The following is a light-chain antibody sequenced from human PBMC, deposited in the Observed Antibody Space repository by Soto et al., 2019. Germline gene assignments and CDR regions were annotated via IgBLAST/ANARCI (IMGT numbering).Light chain of an antibody. V-gene: IGKV3-20*01. CDR1: QSVSSSF. CDR3: QQYGSSPWT. J-gene: IGKJ1*01. CDR2: GAS. Sequence: EIVLTQPPGTLSLSPGERATLSCRASQSVSSSFLAWYQQKPGQAPRLLIYGASIRATGIPDRFSGSGSGTDFTLTISRVEPEDFAVYYCQQYGSSPWTFGQGTKVEIK.